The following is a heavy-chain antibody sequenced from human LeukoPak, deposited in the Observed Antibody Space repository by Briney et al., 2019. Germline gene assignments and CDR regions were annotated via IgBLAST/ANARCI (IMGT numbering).Heavy chain of an antibody. CDR3: ARLRWGYYMDV. D-gene: IGHD7-27*01. V-gene: IGHV3-21*01. CDR2: ISSSSSYI. Sequence: GGSLRLSCAASGFTFSSYSMNWVRQAPGKGLEWVSSISSSSSYIYYADSVKGRFTISRDNAKNSLYLQMNSLRAEDTAVYYCARLRWGYYMDVWGKGTTVTVSS. J-gene: IGHJ6*03. CDR1: GFTFSSYS.